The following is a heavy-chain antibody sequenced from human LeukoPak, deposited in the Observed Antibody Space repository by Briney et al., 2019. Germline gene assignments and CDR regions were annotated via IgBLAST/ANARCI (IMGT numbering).Heavy chain of an antibody. CDR3: ATGSKGLRFNYYFDY. J-gene: IGHJ4*02. V-gene: IGHV1-2*02. CDR1: GYTFIGYY. CDR2: INPNTGDT. Sequence: GASVKVSCKASGYTFIGYYMHWVRHAPGQALEWMGWINPNTGDTNFAQKFQGRVPMTRDTSIATAYLELSRLNSDDTAVYYCATGSKGLRFNYYFDYWGQGTLVTVSS. D-gene: IGHD5-12*01.